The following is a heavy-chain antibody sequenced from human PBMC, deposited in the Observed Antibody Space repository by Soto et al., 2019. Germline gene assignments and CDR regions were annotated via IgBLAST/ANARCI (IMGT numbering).Heavy chain of an antibody. CDR1: GFIFSNYN. CDR2: ISSTSGTI. Sequence: EVRLVESGGGLVQPGGSLRLSCEASGFIFSNYNMNWVRQAPGKGLEWISYISSTSGTIYYADSAKGRFTISRDNAKNSLYLQMSRLRDEDTAVYYCAREDLIWFGDLIRNYYNYALYVWGQGATVTVSS. D-gene: IGHD3-10*01. CDR3: AREDLIWFGDLIRNYYNYALYV. J-gene: IGHJ6*02. V-gene: IGHV3-48*02.